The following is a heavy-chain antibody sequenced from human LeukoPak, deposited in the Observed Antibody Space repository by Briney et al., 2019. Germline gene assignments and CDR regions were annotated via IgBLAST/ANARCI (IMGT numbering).Heavy chain of an antibody. CDR3: ARVTTGWD. D-gene: IGHD6-19*01. CDR1: GFTFRSYW. V-gene: IGHV3-7*01. Sequence: GGSLRLSCAASGFTFRSYWMSWVRQAPGQGLERVANIKHDGSEKYYVDSVKGRFTISRDNAKNSLYLQMNSLRAEDMAVYYCARVTTGWDWGQGTLVTVSS. J-gene: IGHJ4*02. CDR2: IKHDGSEK.